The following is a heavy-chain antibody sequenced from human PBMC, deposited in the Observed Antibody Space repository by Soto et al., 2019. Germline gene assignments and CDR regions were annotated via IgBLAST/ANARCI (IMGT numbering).Heavy chain of an antibody. Sequence: QVQLVQSGAEVKKPGASVKVSRKASGYTFTSYGISWVRQAPGQGLEWMGWISAYNGNTNYAQKLQGRVTMTTDTSTSTAYMELRSLRSDDTAVYYCAREKNVDTAMVTTFDYWGQGTLVTVSS. CDR2: ISAYNGNT. J-gene: IGHJ4*02. V-gene: IGHV1-18*01. CDR3: AREKNVDTAMVTTFDY. CDR1: GYTFTSYG. D-gene: IGHD5-18*01.